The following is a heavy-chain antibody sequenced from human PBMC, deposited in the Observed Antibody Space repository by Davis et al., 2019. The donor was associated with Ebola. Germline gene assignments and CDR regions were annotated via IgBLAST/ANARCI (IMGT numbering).Heavy chain of an antibody. CDR1: GFTFSGYV. D-gene: IGHD6-19*01. V-gene: IGHV3-21*01. Sequence: GESLKISCAASGFTFSGYVMNWVRQAPGKGLEWVSSITFSSSYIYYADSVKGRFTISRDNAKNSLYLQMNSLRAEDTAVYFYARGESTGWYVSDYWGQGTLVTVSS. J-gene: IGHJ4*02. CDR3: ARGESTGWYVSDY. CDR2: ITFSSSYI.